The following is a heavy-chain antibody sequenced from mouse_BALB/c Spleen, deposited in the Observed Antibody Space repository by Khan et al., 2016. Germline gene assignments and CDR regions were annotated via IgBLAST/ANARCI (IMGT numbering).Heavy chain of an antibody. Sequence: EVELVESGGGLVQPGGSLNLSCAASGFTFSSYGMSWVRQTPDKRLELVATINSNGGSPYYPDSVKGRFTISRDNAKNTLYLQMSRLKSEDTAMYYCARRRYDGYYYAMDYWGQGTSVTVSS. CDR3: ARRRYDGYYYAMDY. CDR2: INSNGGSP. V-gene: IGHV5-6-3*01. CDR1: GFTFSSYG. J-gene: IGHJ4*01. D-gene: IGHD2-14*01.